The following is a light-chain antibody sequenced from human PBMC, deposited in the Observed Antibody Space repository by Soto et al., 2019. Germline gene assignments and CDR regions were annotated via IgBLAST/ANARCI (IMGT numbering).Light chain of an antibody. Sequence: EIVLTQSPATLSLSPGERATLSCRASQSVSSYLAWYQQKPGQAPRLLISDASNRATGIPARFSGSGSGTDFTLTSSSLEPADFAVYYCQQRSNWPLTFGGGTKVDIK. J-gene: IGKJ4*01. CDR3: QQRSNWPLT. V-gene: IGKV3-11*01. CDR2: DAS. CDR1: QSVSSY.